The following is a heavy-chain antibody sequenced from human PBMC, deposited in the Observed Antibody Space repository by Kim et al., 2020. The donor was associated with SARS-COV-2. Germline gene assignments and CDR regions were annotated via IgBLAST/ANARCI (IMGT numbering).Heavy chain of an antibody. Sequence: ASVKVSCKASGYTFTSYGISWVRQAPGQGLEWMGWISAYNGNTNYAQKLQGRVTMTTDTSTSTAYMELRSLRSDDTAVYYCARDPYYYGSGVNWFDPWGQGTLVTVSS. J-gene: IGHJ5*02. CDR2: ISAYNGNT. CDR1: GYTFTSYG. D-gene: IGHD3-10*01. V-gene: IGHV1-18*04. CDR3: ARDPYYYGSGVNWFDP.